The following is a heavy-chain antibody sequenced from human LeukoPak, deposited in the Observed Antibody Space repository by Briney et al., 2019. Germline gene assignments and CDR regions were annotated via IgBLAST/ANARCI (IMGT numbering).Heavy chain of an antibody. CDR3: ARKDWGTDYHYYMYV. D-gene: IGHD7-27*01. CDR2: IIPIFGTA. Sequence: ASVKVACKASGYAFSSYAISWVRQAPGQGLEWMGGIIPIFGTANYAQKFQGRVTITADESTSTAYMELSSLRSEDTAVYYCARKDWGTDYHYYMYVWGKGTTVTVSS. CDR1: GYAFSSYA. V-gene: IGHV1-69*13. J-gene: IGHJ6*03.